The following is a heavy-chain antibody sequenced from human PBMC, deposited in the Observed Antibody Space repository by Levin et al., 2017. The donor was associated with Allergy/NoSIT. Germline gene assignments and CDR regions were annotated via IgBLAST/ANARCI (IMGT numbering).Heavy chain of an antibody. CDR2: IYYSGST. V-gene: IGHV4-39*01. J-gene: IGHJ4*02. Sequence: SETLSLTCTVSGGSISSSSYYWGWIRQPPGKGLEWIGSIYYSGSTYYNPSLKSRVTISVDTSKNQFSLKLSSVTAADTAVYYCARLKFGIADHWGQGTLVTVSS. D-gene: IGHD6-13*01. CDR1: GGSISSSSYY. CDR3: ARLKFGIADH.